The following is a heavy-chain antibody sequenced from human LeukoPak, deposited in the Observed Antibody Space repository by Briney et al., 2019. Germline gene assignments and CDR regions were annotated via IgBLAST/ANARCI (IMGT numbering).Heavy chain of an antibody. CDR1: GFTFSSYG. CDR2: ISGSGGST. V-gene: IGHV3-23*01. J-gene: IGHJ4*02. CDR3: ARATSKAAGFDY. Sequence: PGGSLRLSCAASGFTFSSYGMSWVRQAPGKGLEWVSAISGSGGSTYYADSVKGRFTISRDNSKNTLYLQMNSLRAEDTAVYYCARATSKAAGFDYWGQGTLVTVSS.